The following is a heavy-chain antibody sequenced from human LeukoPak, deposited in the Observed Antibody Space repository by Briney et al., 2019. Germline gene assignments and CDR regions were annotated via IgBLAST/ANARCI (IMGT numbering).Heavy chain of an antibody. CDR1: GGSISSYY. CDR2: IYYSGST. Sequence: PSETLSLTCTVSGGSISSYYWSWIRQPPGKGLEWIGYIYYSGSTNYNPSLKSRVTISVDTSKNQFFLKLSSVTAADTAVYYCARGALPETSLDYWGQGTLVTVSS. CDR3: ARGALPETSLDY. V-gene: IGHV4-59*08. J-gene: IGHJ4*02.